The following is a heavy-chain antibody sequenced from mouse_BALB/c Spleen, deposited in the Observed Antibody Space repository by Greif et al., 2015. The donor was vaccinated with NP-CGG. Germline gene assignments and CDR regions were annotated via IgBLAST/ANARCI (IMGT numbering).Heavy chain of an antibody. Sequence: QVQLQQPGAELAKPGASVKMSCKASGYTFTSYWMHWVKQRPGQGLEWIGYINPSTGYTEYNQKFKDKATLTADKSSSTAYMQLSSLTSEDSAVYYCARHGYFDYWGQGTTLTVSS. V-gene: IGHV1-7*01. CDR2: INPSTGYT. CDR1: GYTFTSYW. J-gene: IGHJ2*01. CDR3: ARHGYFDY.